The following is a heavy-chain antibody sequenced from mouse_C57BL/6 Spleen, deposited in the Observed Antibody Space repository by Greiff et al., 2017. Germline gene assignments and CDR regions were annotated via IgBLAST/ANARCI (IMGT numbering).Heavy chain of an antibody. V-gene: IGHV5-17*01. Sequence: EVKLVESGGGLVKPGGSLKLSCAASGFTFSDYGMHWVRQAPEKGLEWVAYISSGSSTIYYADTVKGRFTITRDNAKNTLFLQMTSLRSEDTAMYYCARGDGNSFAYWGQGTLVTVSA. CDR1: GFTFSDYG. D-gene: IGHD2-1*01. CDR2: ISSGSSTI. CDR3: ARGDGNSFAY. J-gene: IGHJ3*01.